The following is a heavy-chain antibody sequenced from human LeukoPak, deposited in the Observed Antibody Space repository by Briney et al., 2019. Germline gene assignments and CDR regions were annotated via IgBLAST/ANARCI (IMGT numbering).Heavy chain of an antibody. CDR3: AKESYGDYVVDY. Sequence: GRSLRLSCAASGFTFSSYGMHWVRQAPGKGLEWVAVISYDGSNKYYADSVKGRFTISRDNSKNTLYLQMNSLRAEDTAVYYCAKESYGDYVVDYWGQGTLATVSS. CDR1: GFTFSSYG. J-gene: IGHJ4*02. CDR2: ISYDGSNK. V-gene: IGHV3-30*18. D-gene: IGHD4-17*01.